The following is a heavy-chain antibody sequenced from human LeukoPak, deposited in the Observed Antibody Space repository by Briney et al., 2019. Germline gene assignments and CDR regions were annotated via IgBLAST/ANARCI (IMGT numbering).Heavy chain of an antibody. CDR1: EITASSNY. D-gene: IGHD3-3*02. V-gene: IGHV3-66*02. CDR2: IYTGGST. Sequence: GGSLRLSCAVSEITASSNYMSWVRQAPGKGLQCVSVIYTGGSTYYADSVKGRLTISRDNSRNTLYLQMNSLRAEDTALYYCAISTSNKDFDYWGQGTLVTVSA. CDR3: AISTSNKDFDY. J-gene: IGHJ4*02.